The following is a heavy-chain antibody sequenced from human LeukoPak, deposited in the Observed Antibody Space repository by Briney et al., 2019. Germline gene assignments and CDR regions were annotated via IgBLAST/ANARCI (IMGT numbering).Heavy chain of an antibody. CDR2: INPSGGST. J-gene: IGHJ5*02. D-gene: IGHD2-15*01. V-gene: IGHV1-46*01. Sequence: GASVKVSCKASGYTFTSYYMHWVRQAPGQGLEWMGIINPSGGSTSYAQKFQGRVTMTRDTSTSTAYMELSSLRSEDTAVYYCARDFSGKAANNWFDPWGQGTLVTVSS. CDR1: GYTFTSYY. CDR3: ARDFSGKAANNWFDP.